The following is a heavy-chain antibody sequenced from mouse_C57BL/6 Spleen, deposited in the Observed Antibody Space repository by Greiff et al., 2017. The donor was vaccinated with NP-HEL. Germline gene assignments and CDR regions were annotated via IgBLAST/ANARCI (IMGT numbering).Heavy chain of an antibody. CDR3: TRSPYLLLREDYYAMEY. D-gene: IGHD1-1*01. CDR1: GYAFSSSW. CDR2: IYPGDGDT. V-gene: IGHV1-82*01. Sequence: QVQLQQSGPELVKPGASVKISCKASGYAFSSSWMNWVKQRPGKGLEWIGRIYPGDGDTNYNGKFKGKATLTADKSSSTAYMQLSSLTSEDSAVYFCTRSPYLLLREDYYAMEYWGQGASVTVSS. J-gene: IGHJ4*01.